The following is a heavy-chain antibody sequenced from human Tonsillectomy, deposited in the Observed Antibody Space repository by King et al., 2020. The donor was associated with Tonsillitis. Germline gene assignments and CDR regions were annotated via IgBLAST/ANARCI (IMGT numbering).Heavy chain of an antibody. Sequence: VQLVESGGGVVQPGGSLRLSCAASGFTFSSYGMHWVRQAPGKGLEWVAFIHYDGSKKYYADSVKGRFTISRDNSKNTLYLQMSSLRAEDTAVYYCAKDRAAGIFDYWGQGTLVTVPS. D-gene: IGHD6-13*01. J-gene: IGHJ4*02. CDR3: AKDRAAGIFDY. CDR2: IHYDGSKK. V-gene: IGHV3-30*02. CDR1: GFTFSSYG.